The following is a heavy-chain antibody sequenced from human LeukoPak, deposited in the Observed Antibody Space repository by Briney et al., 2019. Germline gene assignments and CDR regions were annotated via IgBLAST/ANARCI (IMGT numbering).Heavy chain of an antibody. Sequence: GASVKVSCKASGYTFTSYDINWVRQATGQGLEWLGWMNPNSGNTGYAQNFQGRVTMTRDTSIDTAYMELTSLRYEDTAVYYCARDYYGSKSSSFDPWGQGTLVTVS. CDR1: GYTFTSYD. CDR3: ARDYYGSKSSSFDP. J-gene: IGHJ5*02. V-gene: IGHV1-8*01. D-gene: IGHD3-10*01. CDR2: MNPNSGNT.